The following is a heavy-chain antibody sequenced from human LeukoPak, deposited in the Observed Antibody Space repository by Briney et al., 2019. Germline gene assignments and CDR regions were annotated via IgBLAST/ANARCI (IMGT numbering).Heavy chain of an antibody. J-gene: IGHJ5*02. Sequence: ASVKVSCKASGGTFSSYAISWVRQAPGQGLEWMGRIIPILGIANYAQKFQGRVTITADKSTSTAYMELSSLRSEDTAVYYCARDYSYGYSLNWFDPGGQGTLVTVSS. CDR2: IIPILGIA. D-gene: IGHD5-18*01. V-gene: IGHV1-69*04. CDR3: ARDYSYGYSLNWFDP. CDR1: GGTFSSYA.